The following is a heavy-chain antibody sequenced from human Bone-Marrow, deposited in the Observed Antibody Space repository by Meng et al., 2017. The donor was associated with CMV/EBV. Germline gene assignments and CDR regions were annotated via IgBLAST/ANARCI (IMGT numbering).Heavy chain of an antibody. J-gene: IGHJ5*02. D-gene: IGHD4-23*01. CDR3: ARAQRWDIWFDP. CDR1: GGTFSSYG. CDR2: INTYSCYT. Sequence: ATVKASCKASGGTFSSYGISWVRQAPGLGLEWLGWINTYSCYTNYAQKLQGRVTMTTDTSTSTAYMELRSLRSDDTAVYYCARAQRWDIWFDPWGQGTLVTVSS. V-gene: IGHV1-18*01.